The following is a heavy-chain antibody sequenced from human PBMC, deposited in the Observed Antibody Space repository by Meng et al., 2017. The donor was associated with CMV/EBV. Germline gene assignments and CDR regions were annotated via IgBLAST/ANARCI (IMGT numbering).Heavy chain of an antibody. Sequence: EVQRTGDWGFLVQPWGSLRLSCSASGFAFDDYTIHWVRQAPGKGLEWVSLISWDGGSTYYADSVKGRFTISRDNSKNSLYLQMNSLRTEDTALYYCAKGPGENWFDPWGQGTLVTVSS. CDR3: AKGPGENWFDP. D-gene: IGHD3-10*01. CDR2: ISWDGGST. V-gene: IGHV3-43*01. J-gene: IGHJ5*02. CDR1: GFAFDDYT.